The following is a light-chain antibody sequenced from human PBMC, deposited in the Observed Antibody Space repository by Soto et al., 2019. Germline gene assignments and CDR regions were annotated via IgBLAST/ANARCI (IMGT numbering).Light chain of an antibody. J-gene: IGKJ1*01. CDR3: QQYCQQYGSSPPSWT. V-gene: IGKV3-20*01. Sequence: ETVLTQSPGTLSLSPGERATLSCRASQTVSSSYLAWYQQKPGQAPRLLIYGASSRATGIPERFSGSGSGTDFTLTISRLEPEDFAVYYCQQYCQQYGSSPPSWTFGQGTRVEIK. CDR1: QTVSSSY. CDR2: GAS.